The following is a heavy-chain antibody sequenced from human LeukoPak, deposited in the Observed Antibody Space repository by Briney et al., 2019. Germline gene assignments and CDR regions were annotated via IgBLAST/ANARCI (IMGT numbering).Heavy chain of an antibody. D-gene: IGHD1-26*01. CDR2: IYYSGST. V-gene: IGHV4-59*08. J-gene: IGHJ4*02. Sequence: SETLSLTCTVSGGSISSYYWSWIRQPPGKGLEWIGYIYYSGSTNHNPSLKSRVTISVDTSKNQFSLKLSSVTAADTAVYYCARGEWELPFDYWGQGTLVTVSS. CDR3: ARGEWELPFDY. CDR1: GGSISSYY.